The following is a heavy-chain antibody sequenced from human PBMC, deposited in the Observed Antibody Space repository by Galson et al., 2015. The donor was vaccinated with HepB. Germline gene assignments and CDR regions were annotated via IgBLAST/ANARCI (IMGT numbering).Heavy chain of an antibody. CDR3: ARAMSRLLWFGEAHSVFDY. CDR1: GDSVSSNSAA. CDR2: TYYRSKWYN. J-gene: IGHJ4*02. Sequence: ISGDSVSSNSAAWNWIRQSPSRGLEWLGRTYYRSKWYNDYAVSVKSRITINPDTSKNQFSLQLNSVTPEDTAVYYCARAMSRLLWFGEAHSVFDYWGQGTLVTVSS. D-gene: IGHD3-10*01. V-gene: IGHV6-1*01.